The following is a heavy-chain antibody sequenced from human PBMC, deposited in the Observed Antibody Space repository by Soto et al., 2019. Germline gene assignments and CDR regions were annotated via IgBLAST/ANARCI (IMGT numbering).Heavy chain of an antibody. CDR2: MWYDGTNK. CDR3: ARDATFGTKGGSFDI. V-gene: IGHV3-33*01. CDR1: GFTFRIYS. D-gene: IGHD3-16*01. Sequence: GGSLRLSCAASGFTFRIYSMHWVRQSPGKGLEWVAVMWYDGTNKYYGESVKGRFTISRDNSENTLHLQMNSLRVEDTAVYYCARDATFGTKGGSFDIWGHGTLVTVSS. J-gene: IGHJ3*02.